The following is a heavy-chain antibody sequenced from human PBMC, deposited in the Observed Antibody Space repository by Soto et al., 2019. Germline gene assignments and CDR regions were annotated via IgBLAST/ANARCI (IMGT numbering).Heavy chain of an antibody. D-gene: IGHD6-19*01. CDR1: GGTFSSYT. V-gene: IGHV1-69*08. Sequence: QVQLVQSGAEVKKPGSSVKVSCKASGGTFSSYTISWVRQAPGQGLEWMGRIIPILGIANYAQKFQGRVTITADKSTSTADMELSSLRSEDTAVYYCARDGYSSGWQGDYWGQGTLVTVSS. CDR2: IIPILGIA. J-gene: IGHJ4*02. CDR3: ARDGYSSGWQGDY.